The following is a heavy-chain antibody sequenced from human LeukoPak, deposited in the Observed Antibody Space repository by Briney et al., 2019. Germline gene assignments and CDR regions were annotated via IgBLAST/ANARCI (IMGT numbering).Heavy chain of an antibody. CDR3: ARATKAVAGRGHNPDY. J-gene: IGHJ4*02. D-gene: IGHD6-19*01. Sequence: PGGSLRLSCAASGFTFSSYALTWVRQAPGKGLEWVAVISYDGSKKYYADSVKGRFTISRDNAKNSLYLQMDSLRAEDTAVYYCARATKAVAGRGHNPDYWGQGTLVTVSS. V-gene: IGHV3-30-3*01. CDR1: GFTFSSYA. CDR2: ISYDGSKK.